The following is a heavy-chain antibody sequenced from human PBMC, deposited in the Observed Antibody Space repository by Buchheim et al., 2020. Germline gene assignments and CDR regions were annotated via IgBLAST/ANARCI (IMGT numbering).Heavy chain of an antibody. CDR1: GFTFTNAW. CDR3: TTSPGFYATSPFDY. V-gene: IGHV3-15*07. J-gene: IGHJ4*02. CDR2: IRSRSDGGTA. Sequence: EVQLVESGGGLVQPGGSLRLSCSASGFTFTNAWMNWVRQAPGKGLEWVGRIRSRSDGGTADYAAPGQGRFTISSDDSKNTLYLEMDSLKTEDTAVYYCTTSPGFYATSPFDYWGQGSL. D-gene: IGHD2/OR15-2a*01.